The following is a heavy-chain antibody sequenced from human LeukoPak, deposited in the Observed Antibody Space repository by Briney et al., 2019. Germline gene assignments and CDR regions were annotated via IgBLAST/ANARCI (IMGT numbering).Heavy chain of an antibody. V-gene: IGHV3-30*18. CDR3: AKDGRAGDYDSRGYYL. Sequence: GGALRLSCGASGFAFSSYGLHWVRHTAGKGLEWVAVISYDGSNAYYADSGKGRFTISRDNSKNTLYLQMNSLRAEDTAVYYCAKDGRAGDYDSRGYYLWGQGTLVTVSS. CDR2: ISYDGSNA. D-gene: IGHD3-22*01. J-gene: IGHJ4*02. CDR1: GFAFSSYG.